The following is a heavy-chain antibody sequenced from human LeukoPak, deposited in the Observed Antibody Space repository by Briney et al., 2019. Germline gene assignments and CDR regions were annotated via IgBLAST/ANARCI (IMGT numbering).Heavy chain of an antibody. CDR3: ARDSNGPYDSSGYYYYYGMDV. CDR1: GGSISSGDYY. D-gene: IGHD3-22*01. CDR2: IYYSGST. Sequence: SQTLSLTCTVSGGSISSGDYYWSWVRQPPGKGLEWIGYIYYSGSTNYNPSLKSRVTISVDTSKNQFSLKLSSVTAADTAVYYCARDSNGPYDSSGYYYYYGMDVWGQGTTVTVSS. J-gene: IGHJ6*02. V-gene: IGHV4-30-4*01.